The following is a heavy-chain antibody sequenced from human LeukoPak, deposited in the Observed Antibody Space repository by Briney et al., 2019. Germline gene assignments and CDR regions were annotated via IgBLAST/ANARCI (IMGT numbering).Heavy chain of an antibody. D-gene: IGHD3-16*01. Sequence: SQTLSLTCGISGDGVSTNGVAWNWIRQSPSRGLEWLGRTYYRSKWYNDYAVSVKSRITINPDTSRNQFSLQLNSVTPEDTAVYYCAREETRYDYVWGSSGAFDIWGQGTMVTVSS. CDR1: GDGVSTNGVA. CDR2: TYYRSKWYN. J-gene: IGHJ3*02. V-gene: IGHV6-1*01. CDR3: AREETRYDYVWGSSGAFDI.